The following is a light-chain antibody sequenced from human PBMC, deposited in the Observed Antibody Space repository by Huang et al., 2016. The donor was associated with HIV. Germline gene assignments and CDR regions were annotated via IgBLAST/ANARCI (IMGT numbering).Light chain of an antibody. CDR1: QDITNY. V-gene: IGKV1-33*01. CDR2: DIS. Sequence: DIQMTQSPSSLSASVGDRVSITCQASQDITNYLNWYQKKPGRAPKLLIYDISNLQTGVPPRFSGSGSGKNFTLTIGSLQTEDVATYYCQQYDSLPLTFGGGTKVEI. J-gene: IGKJ4*01. CDR3: QQYDSLPLT.